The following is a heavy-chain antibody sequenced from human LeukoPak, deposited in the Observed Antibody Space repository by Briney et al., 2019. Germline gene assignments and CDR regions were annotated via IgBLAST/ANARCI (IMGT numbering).Heavy chain of an antibody. D-gene: IGHD3-22*01. CDR1: GGSFSGYY. J-gene: IGHJ4*02. Sequence: SETLSLTCAVYGGSFSGYYWSWIRQPPGKGLEWIGEINHSGSTNYNPSLKSRVTISVDTSKNQSSLKLSSVTAADTAVYYCARHHRYYYDSSGYYPDDYWGQGTLVTVSS. CDR3: ARHHRYYYDSSGYYPDDY. CDR2: INHSGST. V-gene: IGHV4-34*01.